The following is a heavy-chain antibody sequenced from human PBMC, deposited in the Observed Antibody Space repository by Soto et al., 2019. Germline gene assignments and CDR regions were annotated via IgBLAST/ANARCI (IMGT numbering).Heavy chain of an antibody. CDR3: ARDQDWGFDY. J-gene: IGHJ4*02. V-gene: IGHV3-72*01. CDR2: LKNKADGYTA. CDR1: GFTSSDHY. Sequence: SLRLSCAASGFTSSDHYMEWVRQAPGKGLEWVGRLKNKADGYTAECAASVKGRFTVSGDDSMNFLFLQMNSLKTEDTAVYYCARDQDWGFDYWGQGILVTVSS. D-gene: IGHD7-27*01.